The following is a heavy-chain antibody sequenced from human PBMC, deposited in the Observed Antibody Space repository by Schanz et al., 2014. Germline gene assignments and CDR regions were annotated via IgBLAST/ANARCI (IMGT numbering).Heavy chain of an antibody. D-gene: IGHD5-12*01. CDR3: ARDGGRDGYNLAFDV. J-gene: IGHJ3*01. V-gene: IGHV3-53*01. CDR2: MYINSGST. Sequence: EVQLVESGGDLIQPGGSLRLSCAVSGFTVNTNYMSWVRQAPGKGLEWISSMYINSGSTQYADSVKGRFIISRDSSKNTLSLQMNSLRAEDTAVYFCARDGGRDGYNLAFDVWGQGTLVTVSS. CDR1: GFTVNTNY.